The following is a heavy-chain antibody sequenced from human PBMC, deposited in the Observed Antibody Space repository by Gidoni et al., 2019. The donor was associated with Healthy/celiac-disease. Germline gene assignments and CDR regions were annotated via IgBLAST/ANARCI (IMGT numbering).Heavy chain of an antibody. CDR2: ISGSGGST. D-gene: IGHD5-18*01. Sequence: EVQLLESGGGLVQPGGSLRLSCAASGFTFSRYAMSWVRQAPGKGLEWVSAISGSGGSTYYADSVKGRFTISRDNSKNTLYLQMNSLRAEDTAVYYCAIYPVTAMAPYYYYGMDVWGQGTTVNVSS. CDR3: AIYPVTAMAPYYYYGMDV. V-gene: IGHV3-23*01. CDR1: GFTFSRYA. J-gene: IGHJ6*02.